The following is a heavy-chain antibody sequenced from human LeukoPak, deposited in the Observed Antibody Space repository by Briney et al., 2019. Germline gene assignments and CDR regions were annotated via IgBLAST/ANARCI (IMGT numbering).Heavy chain of an antibody. Sequence: GASVKVSCKASGYTFTSYYMHWVRQAPGQGLEWMGWINPNHGDTNYAQKFQDRVSMTRDTSISTAYMHLSRLRSDDTAVYYCARSPHILTGENFDYWGQGTLHTVSS. CDR2: INPNHGDT. CDR1: GYTFTSYY. J-gene: IGHJ4*02. D-gene: IGHD3-9*01. CDR3: ARSPHILTGENFDY. V-gene: IGHV1-2*02.